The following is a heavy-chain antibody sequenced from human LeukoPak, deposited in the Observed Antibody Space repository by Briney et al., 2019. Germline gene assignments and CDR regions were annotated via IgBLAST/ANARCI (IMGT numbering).Heavy chain of an antibody. Sequence: GGSLRLSCAASRFPVNKYEMHWVRQAPGKGLEWVSYIDAGATSTNYADSVWGRFTLSRDNAQNSVHLQMNSLRDEDTAVYYCVRGRLLRSTKYFDYWGQGALVTVSS. CDR1: RFPVNKYE. CDR3: VRGRLLRSTKYFDY. J-gene: IGHJ4*02. D-gene: IGHD2-21*02. CDR2: IDAGATST. V-gene: IGHV3-48*03.